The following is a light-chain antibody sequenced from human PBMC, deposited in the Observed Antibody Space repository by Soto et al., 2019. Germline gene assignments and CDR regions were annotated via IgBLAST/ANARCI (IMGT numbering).Light chain of an antibody. V-gene: IGKV3-20*01. Sequence: EIVLTQSPGTLSLSPGERATLSCRASQSVSSSYLAWYQQKPGQAPRLLIYGASSRATGIPDRFSGSGSGTDFTLTISRLEPEDFAVYYCQQYCSSPLTFSVGTKVEIK. CDR3: QQYCSSPLT. J-gene: IGKJ4*01. CDR2: GAS. CDR1: QSVSSSY.